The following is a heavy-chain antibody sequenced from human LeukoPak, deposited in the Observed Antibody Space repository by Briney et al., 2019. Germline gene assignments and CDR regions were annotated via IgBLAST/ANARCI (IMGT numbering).Heavy chain of an antibody. V-gene: IGHV3-66*01. CDR2: IYSGGTT. D-gene: IGHD5-24*01. CDR3: ARALDLEMATAIDY. J-gene: IGHJ4*02. Sequence: GGSLRLSCAASGFTVSSNYMSWVRQAPGKGLEWVSVIYSGGTTYYTDSVKGRFTISRDNSKNTLYLQMGSLRAEDMAVYYCARALDLEMATAIDYWGQGTLVTVSS. CDR1: GFTVSSNY.